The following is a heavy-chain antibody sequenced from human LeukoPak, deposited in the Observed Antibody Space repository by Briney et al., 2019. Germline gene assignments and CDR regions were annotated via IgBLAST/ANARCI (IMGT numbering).Heavy chain of an antibody. J-gene: IGHJ6*03. CDR2: TRKKANSYTT. CDR1: GFTFSDHY. Sequence: GGSLRLSCAASGFTFSDHYMVWVRQAPGKGLEWVGRTRKKANSYTTEYAASVRGRFTISRDDSKNSLYLQMNSLKTEDTAVYYCARVPGTSFLLSYMDVWGKGTTVTVSS. V-gene: IGHV3-72*01. D-gene: IGHD1-7*01. CDR3: ARVPGTSFLLSYMDV.